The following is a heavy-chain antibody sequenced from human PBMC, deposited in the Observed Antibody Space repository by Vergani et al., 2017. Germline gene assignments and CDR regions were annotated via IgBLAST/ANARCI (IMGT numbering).Heavy chain of an antibody. CDR1: GFSVSNSG. J-gene: IGHJ4*02. CDR2: IQYDGSDI. Sequence: QVQLVESGGGVVQPGGSLRLSCVASGFSVSNSGMHWVRQTPGKGLEWVAFIQYDGSDIFYADFVEGRFTISRDNSKNSLYLQMRSLRFDDTAVYYCANEGSANRIRGWLDNWGKGALVTVS. V-gene: IGHV3-30*02. CDR3: ANEGSANRIRGWLDN. D-gene: IGHD3-10*01.